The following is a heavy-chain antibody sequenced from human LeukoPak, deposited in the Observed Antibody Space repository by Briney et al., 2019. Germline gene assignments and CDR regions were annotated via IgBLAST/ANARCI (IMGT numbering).Heavy chain of an antibody. CDR1: GGSFSGYY. D-gene: IGHD6-13*01. Sequence: PSETLSLTCAVYGGSFSGYYWSWIRQPPGKGLEWIGEINHSGSTNYNPSLKGRVTISVDTSKNQFSLKLSSVTAADTAVYYCARLRGWLAAAGTSDYWGQGTLVTVSS. V-gene: IGHV4-34*01. CDR3: ARLRGWLAAAGTSDY. CDR2: INHSGST. J-gene: IGHJ4*02.